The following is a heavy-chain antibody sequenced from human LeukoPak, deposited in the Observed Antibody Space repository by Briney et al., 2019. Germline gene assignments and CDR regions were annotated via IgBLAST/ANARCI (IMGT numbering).Heavy chain of an antibody. J-gene: IGHJ4*02. V-gene: IGHV4-59*08. Sequence: SETLSLTCTVSGGSISSYYWSWIRQPPGKGLEWIGYIYYSGSTNYNPSLKSRVTISVDTSKNQFSLKLSSVTAADTAVYYCAREGEAAAGTGFDYWGQGTLVTVSS. CDR3: AREGEAAAGTGFDY. CDR2: IYYSGST. CDR1: GGSISSYY. D-gene: IGHD6-13*01.